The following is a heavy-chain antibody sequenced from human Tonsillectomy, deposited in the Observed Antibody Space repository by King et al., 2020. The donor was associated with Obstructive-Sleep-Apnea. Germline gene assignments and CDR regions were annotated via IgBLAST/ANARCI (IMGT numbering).Heavy chain of an antibody. V-gene: IGHV3-23*04. Sequence: VQLVESGGGLVQPGGSLRLSCAASGFTFSSYAMSWVRQAPGKGLEWVSAISGSGGSTYYADSVKGRFTISRDNSKNTLYLQMNSLRAEDTAVYYCAKDGRYFAWLLSVEYYYGMDVWGQGTTVTVSS. CDR2: ISGSGGST. J-gene: IGHJ6*02. CDR3: AKDGRYFAWLLSVEYYYGMDV. D-gene: IGHD3-9*01. CDR1: GFTFSSYA.